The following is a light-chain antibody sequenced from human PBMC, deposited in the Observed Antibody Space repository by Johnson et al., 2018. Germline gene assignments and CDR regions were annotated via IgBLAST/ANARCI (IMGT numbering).Light chain of an antibody. CDR1: SSNIGNNY. CDR3: GTWDSSLSAGNV. V-gene: IGLV1-51*02. CDR2: ENN. Sequence: QSVLTQPPSVSAAPVQKVTISCSGSSSNIGNNYVSWYQQLPGTAPKLLIYENNKRPSGIPDRFSGSKSGTSATLGITGLQTGDEADYYCGTWDSSLSAGNVFGTVTKVTVL. J-gene: IGLJ1*01.